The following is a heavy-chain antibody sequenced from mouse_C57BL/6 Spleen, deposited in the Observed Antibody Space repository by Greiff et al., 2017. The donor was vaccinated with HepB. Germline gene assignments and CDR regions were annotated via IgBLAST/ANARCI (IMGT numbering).Heavy chain of an antibody. J-gene: IGHJ3*01. CDR2: IDPETGGT. Sequence: VQLQESGAELVRPGASVTLSCKASGYTFTDYEMHWVKQTPVHGLEWIGAIDPETGGTAYNQKFKGKAILTADKSSSTAYMELRSLTSEDSAVYYCTLITGFAYWGQGTLVTVSA. D-gene: IGHD1-3*01. CDR1: GYTFTDYE. CDR3: TLITGFAY. V-gene: IGHV1-15*01.